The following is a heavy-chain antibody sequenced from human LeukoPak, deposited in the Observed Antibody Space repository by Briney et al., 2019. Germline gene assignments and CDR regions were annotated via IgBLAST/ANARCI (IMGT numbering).Heavy chain of an antibody. CDR2: MNPYSGNT. D-gene: IGHD3-16*02. Sequence: ASVKVSCKASGYTFTTYDINWVRQATGQGLEWMGWMNPYSGNTGYAQKFQGRVSITKNTSISTAYMELSSLRSEDTAVYYCARGDVWGTYRSHYFDYWGQGTLVTASS. CDR3: ARGDVWGTYRSHYFDY. J-gene: IGHJ4*02. CDR1: GYTFTTYD. V-gene: IGHV1-8*03.